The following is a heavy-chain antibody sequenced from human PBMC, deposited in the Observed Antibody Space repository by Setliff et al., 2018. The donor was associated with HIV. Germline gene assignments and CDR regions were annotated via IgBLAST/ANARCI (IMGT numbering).Heavy chain of an antibody. CDR2: FWSNGYSK. D-gene: IGHD6-6*01. CDR3: AKGQLNFDY. V-gene: IGHV3-30*02. CDR1: GFTFSYYG. Sequence: GGSLRLSCAASGFTFSYYGIHWVRQAPGKGLEWVAVFWSNGYSKYYADSVKGRFTISRDNSKNTLYLQMNSLRADDTAVYYCAKGQLNFDYWGQGTLVTVSS. J-gene: IGHJ4*02.